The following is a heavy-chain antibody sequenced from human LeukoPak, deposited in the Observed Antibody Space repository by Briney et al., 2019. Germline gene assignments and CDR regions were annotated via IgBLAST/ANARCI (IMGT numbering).Heavy chain of an antibody. CDR2: IYYSGST. CDR1: GGSISSYC. V-gene: IGHV4-59*08. J-gene: IGHJ4*02. Sequence: SETLSLTCAVSGGSISSYCWSWIRQPPGKGLEWIGYIYYSGSTNYNPSLKSRVTISVDTSKNQFSLKLSSVTAADTAVYYCASFRIAAAGQIDYWGQGTLVTVSS. CDR3: ASFRIAAAGQIDY. D-gene: IGHD6-13*01.